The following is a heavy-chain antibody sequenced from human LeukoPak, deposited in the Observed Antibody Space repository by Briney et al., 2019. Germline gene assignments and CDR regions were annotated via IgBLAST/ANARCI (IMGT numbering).Heavy chain of an antibody. CDR1: GYTFTDYY. Sequence: ASVKVSCKAAGYTFTDYYMHWVRQAPGQGLEWMGWINPNSGGTNSAQKFQGRVTMTSDTSISTAYMELSRLRSDDTAAFFCARAHYDSSDFEYFQHWGQGTLVTVSS. CDR3: ARAHYDSSDFEYFQH. V-gene: IGHV1-2*02. CDR2: INPNSGGT. D-gene: IGHD3-22*01. J-gene: IGHJ1*01.